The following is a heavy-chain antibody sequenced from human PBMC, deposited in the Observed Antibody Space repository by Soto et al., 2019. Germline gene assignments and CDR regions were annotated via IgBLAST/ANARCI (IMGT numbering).Heavy chain of an antibody. Sequence: QDQLIQSGGDVKKPGASVRVSCKASGYAFSNSAISWVRQAPGQGLEWMGWMRVSDGNTKYAQKFKDRATMTRDTYTSTAYMDLRSLRSDDTAVYYCARDAANWNDGTDDYFYGMDVWGQGTAVTVS. CDR1: GYAFSNSA. D-gene: IGHD1-1*01. CDR2: MRVSDGNT. V-gene: IGHV1-18*04. CDR3: ARDAANWNDGTDDYFYGMDV. J-gene: IGHJ6*02.